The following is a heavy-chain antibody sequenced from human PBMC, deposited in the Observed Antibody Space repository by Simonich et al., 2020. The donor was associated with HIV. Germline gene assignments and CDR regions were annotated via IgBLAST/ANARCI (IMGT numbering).Heavy chain of an antibody. CDR1: GYTFTDYY. V-gene: IGHV1-69-2*01. Sequence: EVQLVQSGAEVKKPGATVKISCKVSGYTFTDYYIHWVQQAPGEGLEGMGIIDPEDAKTIYAEKFQGRVTITADTSTDTAYMELSSLRSEDTAVYYCATKRGNLVGADAFDIWGQGTMVTVSS. CDR3: ATKRGNLVGADAFDI. D-gene: IGHD1-26*01. CDR2: IDPEDAKT. J-gene: IGHJ3*02.